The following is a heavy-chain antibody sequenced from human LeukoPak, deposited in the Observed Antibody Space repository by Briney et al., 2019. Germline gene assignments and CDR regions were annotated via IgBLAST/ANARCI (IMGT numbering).Heavy chain of an antibody. V-gene: IGHV3-33*01. J-gene: IGHJ4*02. CDR1: GFTFSSYG. CDR3: ARSNYYDSSGYYGY. D-gene: IGHD3-22*01. Sequence: GGSLRPSCAASGFTFSSYGMHWVRQAPGKGLEWVAVIWYDGSNKYYADSVKGRFTISRDNSKNTLYLQMNSLRAEETAVYYCARSNYYDSSGYYGYWGQGTLVTVSS. CDR2: IWYDGSNK.